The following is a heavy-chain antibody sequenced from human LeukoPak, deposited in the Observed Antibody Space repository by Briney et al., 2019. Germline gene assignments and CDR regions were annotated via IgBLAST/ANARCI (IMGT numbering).Heavy chain of an antibody. CDR2: INHSGST. CDR1: GGSFSGYY. Sequence: PSETLSLTCAVYGGSFSGYYWSWIRQPPGKGLEWIGEINHSGSTNYNPSLKSRVTISVDKSKNQFSLKLSSVTAADTAVYYCASWISGDYYFDCWGQGTLVTVSS. CDR3: ASWISGDYYFDC. D-gene: IGHD4-17*01. J-gene: IGHJ4*02. V-gene: IGHV4-34*01.